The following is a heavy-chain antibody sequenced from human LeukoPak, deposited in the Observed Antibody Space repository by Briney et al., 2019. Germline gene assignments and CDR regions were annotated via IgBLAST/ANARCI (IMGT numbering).Heavy chain of an antibody. J-gene: IGHJ5*02. CDR1: GGSIGSYY. D-gene: IGHD6-13*01. Sequence: SETLSLTCTVSGGSIGSYYWSWIRQPPGKGLEWIGYIYYSGSTNYNPSLKSRVTISVDTSKNQFSLKLSSVTAADTAVYYCARGRMYSAIWFDPWGQGTLVTVSS. CDR3: ARGRMYSAIWFDP. V-gene: IGHV4-59*08. CDR2: IYYSGST.